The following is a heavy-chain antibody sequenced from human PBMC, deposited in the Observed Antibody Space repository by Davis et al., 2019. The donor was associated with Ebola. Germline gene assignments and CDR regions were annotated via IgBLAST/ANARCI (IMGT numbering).Heavy chain of an antibody. J-gene: IGHJ4*02. CDR1: GGSISSSNW. Sequence: MPSETLSLTCAVSGGSISSSNWWSWVRQPPGKGLEWIGEIYHSGSTNYNPSLKSRVTISVDKSKNQFSLKLSSVTAADTALYYCARDRKYNSGWEDRHYFDQWGQGTLVTVSS. V-gene: IGHV4-4*02. CDR2: IYHSGST. CDR3: ARDRKYNSGWEDRHYFDQ. D-gene: IGHD6-19*01.